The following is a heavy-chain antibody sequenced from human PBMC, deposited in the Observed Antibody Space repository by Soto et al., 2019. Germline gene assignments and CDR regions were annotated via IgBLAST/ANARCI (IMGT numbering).Heavy chain of an antibody. CDR3: ARAVAGTPYFHY. Sequence: SETLSLTCTVSGGSISSYYWSWIRQSPGKGLEWIGYIYYSGSTNYNPSLKSRVTISVDTSKNQFSLKLSSVTAADTAVYYCARAVAGTPYFHYWGQGTLVTVSS. CDR1: GGSISSYY. CDR2: IYYSGST. D-gene: IGHD6-19*01. V-gene: IGHV4-59*01. J-gene: IGHJ4*02.